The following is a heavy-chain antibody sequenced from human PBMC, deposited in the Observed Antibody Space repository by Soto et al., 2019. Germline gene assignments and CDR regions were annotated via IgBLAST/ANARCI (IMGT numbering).Heavy chain of an antibody. V-gene: IGHV4-39*07. CDR2: IYYSGST. CDR1: GGSISSSSYY. CDR3: ARDSSSWVLDY. J-gene: IGHJ4*02. Sequence: SETLSLTCTVSGGSISSSSYYWGWIRQPPGKGLEWIGSIYYSGSTYYNPSLKSRVTISVDTSKNQFSLKLSSVTAADTAVYYCARDSSSWVLDYWGQGTLVTASS. D-gene: IGHD6-13*01.